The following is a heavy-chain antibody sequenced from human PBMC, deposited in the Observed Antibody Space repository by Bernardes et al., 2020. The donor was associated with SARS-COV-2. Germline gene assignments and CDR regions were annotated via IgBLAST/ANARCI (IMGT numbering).Heavy chain of an antibody. V-gene: IGHV2-70*12. CDR3: AHLTTVTTWRRNWYFDL. CDR2: IDWDDDT. Sequence: SGPTLVKPSQTLTLTCTFSGFSLRSSGMSVNWIRQPPGKALEWLARIDWDDDTYYSASLKTRLTITKDTSKNQVVLTMTNMDPVDTATYYCAHLTTVTTWRRNWYFDLWGRGTLVTVSS. D-gene: IGHD4-17*01. CDR1: GFSLRSSGMS. J-gene: IGHJ2*01.